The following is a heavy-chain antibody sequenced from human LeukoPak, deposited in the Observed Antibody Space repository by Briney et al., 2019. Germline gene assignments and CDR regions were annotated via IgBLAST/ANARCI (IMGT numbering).Heavy chain of an antibody. Sequence: PSETLSLTCTVSGYSISSGFYWGWIRQPPGKGLEWIGSIHHSGSTYYKSSLKSRVTISVDTSKNQFSLKLSSVTAADTAVYYCARQHKYGGNALDPWGQGTLVTVSS. V-gene: IGHV4-38-2*02. D-gene: IGHD4-23*01. CDR2: IHHSGST. J-gene: IGHJ5*02. CDR3: ARQHKYGGNALDP. CDR1: GYSISSGFY.